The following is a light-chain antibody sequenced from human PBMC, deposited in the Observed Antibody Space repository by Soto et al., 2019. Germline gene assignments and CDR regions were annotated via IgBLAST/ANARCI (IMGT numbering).Light chain of an antibody. Sequence: EIVMTQSPATLSVSPGQRVTLSCRASQSISSNLAWYQQKPGQPPRLLFHSASARATGTSARFSASGSGTEFSLTISSLQSEDVAIYYCQQYHDWPPLTFGGGTKIQIK. J-gene: IGKJ4*01. V-gene: IGKV3-15*01. CDR2: SAS. CDR3: QQYHDWPPLT. CDR1: QSISSN.